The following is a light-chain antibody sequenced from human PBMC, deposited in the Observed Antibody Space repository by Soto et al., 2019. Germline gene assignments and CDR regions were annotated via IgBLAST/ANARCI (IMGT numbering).Light chain of an antibody. V-gene: IGKV3-11*01. Sequence: EIVLTQSPATLSLSPGDSATLSCRASQGISSFLAWYQHKPGQSPRLLIYDASNRATGIPARFSGSGSGTDFTLTISSLEPEDFAVYYCQQYGNSLFSFGPGTKVDIK. J-gene: IGKJ3*01. CDR1: QGISSF. CDR2: DAS. CDR3: QQYGNSLFS.